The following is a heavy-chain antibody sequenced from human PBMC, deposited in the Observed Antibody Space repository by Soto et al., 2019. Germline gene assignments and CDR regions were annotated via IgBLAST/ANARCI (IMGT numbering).Heavy chain of an antibody. Sequence: QVQLVQSGAEVKKPGSSVKVSCKASGGTFSSYAISWVRQAPGQGLEWMGGIIPIFGTANYAQKFQGRVTITADESTRTAYMELSSLRSEDTAVYYCARERYYYDSSGYSWMPYWGQRTLVTVSS. CDR3: ARERYYYDSSGYSWMPY. J-gene: IGHJ4*02. CDR2: IIPIFGTA. V-gene: IGHV1-69*01. D-gene: IGHD3-22*01. CDR1: GGTFSSYA.